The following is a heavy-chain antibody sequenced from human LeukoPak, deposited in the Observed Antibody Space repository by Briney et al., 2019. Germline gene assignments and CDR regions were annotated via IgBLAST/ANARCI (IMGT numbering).Heavy chain of an antibody. Sequence: GGSLRLSCAASGFTSSSYSMNWVRQAPGKGLEWVSSISSSSSYIYYADSVKGRFTISRDNAKNSLYLQMNSLRAEDTAVYYCARGGIVVVPAAKDWGQGTLVTVSS. CDR2: ISSSSSYI. J-gene: IGHJ4*02. V-gene: IGHV3-21*01. D-gene: IGHD2-2*01. CDR1: GFTSSSYS. CDR3: ARGGIVVVPAAKD.